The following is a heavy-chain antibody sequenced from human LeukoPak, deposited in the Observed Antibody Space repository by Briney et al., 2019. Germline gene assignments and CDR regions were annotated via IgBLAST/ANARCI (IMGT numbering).Heavy chain of an antibody. V-gene: IGHV3-23*01. Sequence: PGGSLRLSCAASGFTFNSYAMSWVRQAPGKGLEWVSAISGSGGSTYYADSVKGRFTISRDNSKNTLYLQMNSLRAEDTAVYYCAKRHSSSSYYFDYWGQGTLVTVSS. CDR3: AKRHSSSSYYFDY. J-gene: IGHJ4*02. CDR1: GFTFNSYA. D-gene: IGHD6-13*01. CDR2: ISGSGGST.